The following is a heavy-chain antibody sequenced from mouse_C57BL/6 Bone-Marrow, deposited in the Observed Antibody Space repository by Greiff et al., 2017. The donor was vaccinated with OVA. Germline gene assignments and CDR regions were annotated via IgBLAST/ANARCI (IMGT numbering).Heavy chain of an antibody. V-gene: IGHV3-6*01. Sequence: EVQLVESGPGLVKPSPSLSLTCSVTGYSITSGYYWNWIRQFPGNKLEWMGYISYDGSNNYNPYLKNRISITRDTSKNQFFLKLNSVTTEDTATYYCGNYVAWFAYWGQGTLVTVSA. J-gene: IGHJ3*01. CDR2: ISYDGSN. D-gene: IGHD1-1*01. CDR1: GYSITSGYY. CDR3: GNYVAWFAY.